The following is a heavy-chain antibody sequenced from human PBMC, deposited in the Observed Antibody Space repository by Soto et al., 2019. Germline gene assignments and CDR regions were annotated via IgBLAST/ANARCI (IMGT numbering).Heavy chain of an antibody. D-gene: IGHD3-10*01. CDR2: ISYDGSNK. J-gene: IGHJ4*02. CDR3: AKIIRRYGSGYDY. CDR1: GFTFSTYG. V-gene: IGHV3-30*18. Sequence: GGSLRLSCAASGFTFSTYGMHWVRQAPGKGLEWVAVISYDGSNKYYGDSVKGRFTISRDNSRDTLFLQMDSLRPEDTAVYYCAKIIRRYGSGYDYWGQGTRVTVSS.